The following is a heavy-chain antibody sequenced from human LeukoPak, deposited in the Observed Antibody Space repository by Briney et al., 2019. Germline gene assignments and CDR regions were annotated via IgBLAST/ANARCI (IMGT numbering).Heavy chain of an antibody. CDR2: IYPGDSDT. CDR1: GYSFTSYW. Sequence: GESLKISCKGSGYSFTSYWIGWVRQMPGKGLEWMGIIYPGDSDTRYSPSFQGQVTISADKSISTAYLQWSSLKASDTAMYYCARQGYSGSHLPYNWFDPWGQGTLVAVSS. V-gene: IGHV5-51*01. CDR3: ARQGYSGSHLPYNWFDP. D-gene: IGHD1-26*01. J-gene: IGHJ5*02.